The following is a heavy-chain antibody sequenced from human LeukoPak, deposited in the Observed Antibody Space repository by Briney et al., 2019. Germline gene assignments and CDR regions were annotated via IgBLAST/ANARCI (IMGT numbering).Heavy chain of an antibody. V-gene: IGHV3-21*01. CDR1: GFTFSSYS. J-gene: IGHJ4*02. CDR3: AREYSSGWYYFDY. Sequence: PGGSLRLSCAASGFTFSSYSMTWVRQAPGKGLEWVSSISSSSSYIYYADSVKGRFTISRDYAKNSLYLQMNSLRAEDTAVYYCAREYSSGWYYFDYWGQGTLVTVSS. CDR2: ISSSSSYI. D-gene: IGHD6-19*01.